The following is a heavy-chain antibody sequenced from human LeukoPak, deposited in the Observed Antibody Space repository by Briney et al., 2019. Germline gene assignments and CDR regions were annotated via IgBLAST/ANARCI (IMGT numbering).Heavy chain of an antibody. D-gene: IGHD5-24*01. CDR2: IYNDGKT. CDR1: GFTVSRNY. J-gene: IGHJ4*02. V-gene: IGHV3-53*01. Sequence: GGSLRLSCAASGFTVSRNYMSWVRQAPGKGLEWVSVIYNDGKTYYTDSVKGRFTISRDDSKNTLSLQMNSLRAEDTAVYYCASLERWLQFWGQGTWSPSPQ. CDR3: ASLERWLQF.